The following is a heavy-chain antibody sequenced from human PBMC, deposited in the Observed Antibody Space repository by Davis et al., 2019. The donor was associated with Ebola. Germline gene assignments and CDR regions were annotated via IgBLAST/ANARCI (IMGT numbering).Heavy chain of an antibody. V-gene: IGHV3-21*01. CDR2: ISSSSSYI. J-gene: IGHJ4*02. Sequence: GESLKIPCAASGFTFSSYSMNWVRQAPGKGLEWVSSISSSSSYIYYADSVKGRLTISRDNAKNSLYLQMNSLRAEETAVYYCAEEGYSSGGGSDYWGQGTLVTVSS. CDR1: GFTFSSYS. D-gene: IGHD6-19*01. CDR3: AEEGYSSGGGSDY.